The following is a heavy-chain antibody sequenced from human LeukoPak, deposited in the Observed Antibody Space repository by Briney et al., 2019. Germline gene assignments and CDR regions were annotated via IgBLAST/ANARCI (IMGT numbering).Heavy chain of an antibody. Sequence: GGSLRLSCAASGFTFSDYYMSWIRQAPGKGLEWVSYISSSGSTIYYADSVKGRFTISRDNAKNSLYLQMNGLRAEDTAVYYCARNKYDSSGRRFDYWGQGTLVTVSS. V-gene: IGHV3-11*04. CDR2: ISSSGSTI. D-gene: IGHD3-22*01. CDR1: GFTFSDYY. J-gene: IGHJ4*02. CDR3: ARNKYDSSGRRFDY.